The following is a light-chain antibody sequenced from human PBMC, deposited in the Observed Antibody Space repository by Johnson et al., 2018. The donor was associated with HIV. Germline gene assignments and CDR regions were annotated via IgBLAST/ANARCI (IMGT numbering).Light chain of an antibody. Sequence: QSVLTQPPSVSAAPGQKVTISCSGSSSNIGNNYVSWYQQLPGTAPKLLIYENNKRPSGIPDRFSGSKSGTSATLGITGLQTGVEADYYCGTWDSSLSAGGFVFGTGTKVTVL. V-gene: IGLV1-51*02. CDR3: GTWDSSLSAGGFV. CDR1: SSNIGNNY. J-gene: IGLJ1*01. CDR2: ENN.